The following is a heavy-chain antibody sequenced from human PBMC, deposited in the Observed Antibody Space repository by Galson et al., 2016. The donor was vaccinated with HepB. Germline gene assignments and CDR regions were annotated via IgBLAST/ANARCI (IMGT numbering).Heavy chain of an antibody. CDR2: ISSNGRNT. D-gene: IGHD6-19*01. V-gene: IGHV3-64D*06. J-gene: IGHJ6*02. CDR3: VKEGQWLVLGYYYEMDV. CDR1: GFTFSNSA. Sequence: SLRLSCAASGFTFSNSAMHWVRQAPGKGLEHVSAISSNGRNTYYADSAKGRFTISRDNSRKTLYLQVSSLRAEDTAVYYCVKEGQWLVLGYYYEMDVWGPGTTVTVSS.